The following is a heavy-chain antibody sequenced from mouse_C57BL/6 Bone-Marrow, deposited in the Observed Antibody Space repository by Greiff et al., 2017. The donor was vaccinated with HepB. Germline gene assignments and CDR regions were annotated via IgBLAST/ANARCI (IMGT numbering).Heavy chain of an antibody. Sequence: EVKLMESAGGLVQPGSSMKLSCTASGFTFSDYYMAWVRQVPEKGLEWVANINYDGSSTYYLDSLKSRFIISRDNAKNILYLQMSSLKSEDTATYYCARVGLMVTTTYFDYWGQGTTLTVSS. D-gene: IGHD2-2*01. CDR2: INYDGSST. J-gene: IGHJ2*01. CDR3: ARVGLMVTTTYFDY. V-gene: IGHV5-16*01. CDR1: GFTFSDYY.